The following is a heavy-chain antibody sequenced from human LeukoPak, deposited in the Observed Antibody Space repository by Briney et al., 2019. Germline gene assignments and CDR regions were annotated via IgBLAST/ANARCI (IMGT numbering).Heavy chain of an antibody. V-gene: IGHV7-4-1*02. J-gene: IGHJ4*02. CDR1: GYTFTSYA. Sequence: ASVKVSCKASGYTFTSYAMNWVRQAPGQGLEWMGWINTNTGNPTYAQGFTGRFVFSLDTSVSTAYLQISSLKAEDTAVYYCARDPLTTVVHAFDCWGQGTLVTVSS. D-gene: IGHD4-23*01. CDR2: INTNTGNP. CDR3: ARDPLTTVVHAFDC.